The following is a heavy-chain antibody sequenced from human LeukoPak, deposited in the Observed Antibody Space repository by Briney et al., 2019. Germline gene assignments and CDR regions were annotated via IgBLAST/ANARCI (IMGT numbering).Heavy chain of an antibody. CDR3: AIYSSGWDIDY. CDR1: GGSISSYY. V-gene: IGHV4-59*12. Sequence: PSETLSLTCTVSGGSISSYYWSWIRQPPGKGLEWIGYIYHSGSTYYNPSLKSRVTISVDRSKNQFSLKLSSVTAADTAVYYCAIYSSGWDIDYWGQGTLVTVSS. CDR2: IYHSGST. J-gene: IGHJ4*02. D-gene: IGHD6-19*01.